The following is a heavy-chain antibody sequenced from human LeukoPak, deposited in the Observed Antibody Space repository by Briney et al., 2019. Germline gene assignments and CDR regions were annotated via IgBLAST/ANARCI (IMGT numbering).Heavy chain of an antibody. J-gene: IGHJ4*02. CDR3: ARGGWYY. V-gene: IGHV4-61*01. CDR2: IYYSGST. D-gene: IGHD6-19*01. Sequence: PSETLSLTCTVSGGSISSSSYYWSWIRQPPGKGLEWIGYIYYSGSTNYNPSLKSRVTISVDTSKNQFSLKLSSVTAADTAVYYCARGGWYYWGQGTLVTVSS. CDR1: GGSISSSSYY.